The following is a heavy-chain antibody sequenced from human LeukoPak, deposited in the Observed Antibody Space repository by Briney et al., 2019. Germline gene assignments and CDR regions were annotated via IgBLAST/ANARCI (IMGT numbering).Heavy chain of an antibody. CDR2: IYYSGST. Sequence: SETLSLTCTVSGGSISSYYWSWIRQPPGKGLEWIGYIYYSGSTNYNPSLKSRVTISVDTSKNQFSLKLSSVTAADTAVYYCARVCSSTSCTYYYYGMDVWGQGTTVTVSS. CDR1: GGSISSYY. J-gene: IGHJ6*02. D-gene: IGHD2-2*01. CDR3: ARVCSSTSCTYYYYGMDV. V-gene: IGHV4-59*12.